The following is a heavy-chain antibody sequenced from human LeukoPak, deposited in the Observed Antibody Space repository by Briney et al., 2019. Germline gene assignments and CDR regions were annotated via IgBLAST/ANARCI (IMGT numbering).Heavy chain of an antibody. J-gene: IGHJ6*03. CDR1: GFTFSSYS. CDR2: ISSSSSTI. D-gene: IGHD3-10*01. Sequence: GGSLRLSCAASGFTFSSYSMNWVRQAPGKGLEWVSYISSSSSTIYYADSVKGRFTISRDNAKNSLYLQMNSLRAEDTAVYYCARWFGEFNYYYYYMDVWGKGTTVTISS. CDR3: ARWFGEFNYYYYYMDV. V-gene: IGHV3-48*04.